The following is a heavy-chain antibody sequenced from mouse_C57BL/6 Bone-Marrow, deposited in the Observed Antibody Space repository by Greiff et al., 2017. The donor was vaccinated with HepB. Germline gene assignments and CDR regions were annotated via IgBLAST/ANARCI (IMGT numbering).Heavy chain of an antibody. D-gene: IGHD1-1*01. Sequence: EVNLVESGGGLVKPGGSLKLSCAASGFTFSSYAMSWVRQTPEKRLEWVATISDGGSYTYYPDNVKGRFTISRDNAKNNLYLQMSHLKSEDTAMYYCARDLTTVPGAMDDWGQGTSVTVSS. CDR2: ISDGGSYT. CDR3: ARDLTTVPGAMDD. V-gene: IGHV5-4*01. CDR1: GFTFSSYA. J-gene: IGHJ4*01.